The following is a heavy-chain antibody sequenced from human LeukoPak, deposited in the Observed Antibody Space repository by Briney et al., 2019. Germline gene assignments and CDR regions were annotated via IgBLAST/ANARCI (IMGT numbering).Heavy chain of an antibody. V-gene: IGHV1-18*01. CDR2: ISAYNGNT. CDR3: ARGPSRGPIFGVVILYYFDY. D-gene: IGHD3-3*01. CDR1: GYTFTSYD. J-gene: IGHJ4*02. Sequence: ASVKVSCKASGYTFTSYDISWVRQAPGQGLEWMGWISAYNGNTNYAQKLQGRVTMTTDTSTSTAYMELRSLRSDDTAVYYCARGPSRGPIFGVVILYYFDYWGQGTLVTVSS.